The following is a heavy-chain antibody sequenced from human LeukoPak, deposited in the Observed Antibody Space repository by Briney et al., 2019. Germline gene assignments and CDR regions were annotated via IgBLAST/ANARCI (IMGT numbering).Heavy chain of an antibody. CDR3: AKDSFYGSGSRGGGGSFDY. CDR1: GFTFSDYY. D-gene: IGHD3-10*01. CDR2: ISSSGSTK. Sequence: PGGSLRLSCAASGFTFSDYYMSWIRQAPGKGLEWVSYISSSGSTKYYADSVKGRFTISRDNAKNSLYLQMNSLRAEDTALYYCAKDSFYGSGSRGGGGSFDYWGQGTLVTVSS. J-gene: IGHJ4*02. V-gene: IGHV3-11*01.